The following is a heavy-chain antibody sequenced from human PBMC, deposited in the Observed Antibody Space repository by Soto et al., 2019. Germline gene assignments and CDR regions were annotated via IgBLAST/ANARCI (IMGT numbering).Heavy chain of an antibody. D-gene: IGHD6-13*01. V-gene: IGHV3-23*01. CDR1: GFTFSDYV. Sequence: EVQLLQSGGHLVRPGGSLRLSCVASGFTFSDYVMTWVRQAPEKGLEWVSTISVGGGSAYYADSVKGRFAISRDNSKNTLYLQLNSLRAEDTAVYYCVNDLAQQLILGLWLDPWGHGTLVTVSS. CDR3: VNDLAQQLILGLWLDP. J-gene: IGHJ5*02. CDR2: ISVGGGSA.